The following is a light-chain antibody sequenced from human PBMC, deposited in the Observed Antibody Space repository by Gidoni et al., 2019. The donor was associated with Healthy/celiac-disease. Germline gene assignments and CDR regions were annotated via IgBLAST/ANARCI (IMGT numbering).Light chain of an antibody. Sequence: DIVMTQSPLSLPVTPGEPASISCRSSQSLLHSNGYNFLDWYLQKPGQPPQLLIYLGFNRAAGVPDRFSGSGSGTDFTLKSSRVEAEDVGVYYCMQALQITWTFGQGTKVEIK. CDR2: LGF. CDR3: MQALQITWT. CDR1: QSLLHSNGYNF. V-gene: IGKV2-28*01. J-gene: IGKJ1*01.